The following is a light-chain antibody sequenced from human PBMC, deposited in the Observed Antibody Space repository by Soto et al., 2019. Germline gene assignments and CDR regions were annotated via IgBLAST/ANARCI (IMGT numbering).Light chain of an antibody. CDR1: SSNIGAGYD. CDR3: QSYDSSLSGYV. Sequence: QAVVTQPPSVSGAPGPRVTISCTGSSSNIGAGYDVHWYQQLPGTAPKLLIYGNSNRPSGVPDRFSGSKSGTSVSLAITGLQAEDEADYYGQSYDSSLSGYVFGTGTKVPVL. V-gene: IGLV1-40*01. J-gene: IGLJ1*01. CDR2: GNS.